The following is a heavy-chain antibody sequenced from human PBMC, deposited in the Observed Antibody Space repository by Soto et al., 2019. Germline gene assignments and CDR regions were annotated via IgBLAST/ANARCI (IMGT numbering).Heavy chain of an antibody. CDR3: AHSQDCSGGSCHQRFPTT. CDR1: GFSLTTSGVA. CDR2: IYWDDDK. Sequence: QITLKESGPTLVKPTQTLTLTCSFSGFSLTTSGVAVGWIRQPPGKALEWLALIYWDDDKRYSPSLKSRLTITNDTSKNQVVLTMINMAPVDTATYSCAHSQDCSGGSCHQRFPTTWGQGTLVTVSS. J-gene: IGHJ4*02. D-gene: IGHD2-15*01. V-gene: IGHV2-5*02.